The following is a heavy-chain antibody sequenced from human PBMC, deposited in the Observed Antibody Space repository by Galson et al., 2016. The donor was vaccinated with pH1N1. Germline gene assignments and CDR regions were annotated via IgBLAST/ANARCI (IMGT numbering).Heavy chain of an antibody. CDR3: ARDHCSGGSCYSGFDP. D-gene: IGHD2-15*01. J-gene: IGHJ5*02. V-gene: IGHV4-31*03. Sequence: TLSLTCTVSGGSMTSGHYYWSWIRQLPDKGLEWIGYIYYGGKTYSNPSLKSRLTISVDTSKNQSSLKLNSVTAADTAVYYCARDHCSGGSCYSGFDPWGQGILVTVSS. CDR1: GGSMTSGHYY. CDR2: IYYGGKT.